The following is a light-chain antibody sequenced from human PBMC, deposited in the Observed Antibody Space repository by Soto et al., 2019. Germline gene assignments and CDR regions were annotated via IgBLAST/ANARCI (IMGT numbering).Light chain of an antibody. V-gene: IGKV3-20*01. CDR1: QSVSSSY. J-gene: IGKJ2*01. Sequence: EIVLTQSPGTLSLSPGERATLSCRASQSVSSSYLAWYQRKPGQAPRFLIYGASSRATGIPDRFSGSGSGTDFTLTISRLEPEDFAVYYCQQYGSSPPYTFGQGTKLEIK. CDR3: QQYGSSPPYT. CDR2: GAS.